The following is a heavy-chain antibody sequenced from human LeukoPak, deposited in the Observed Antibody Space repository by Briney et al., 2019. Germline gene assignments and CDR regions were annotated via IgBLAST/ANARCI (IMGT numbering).Heavy chain of an antibody. CDR3: ARGKYDILTGYSADAFDI. V-gene: IGHV3-21*01. Sequence: SVKGRFTMSRDNAKNSLYLQMNNLRAEDTAIYYCARGKYDILTGYSADAFDIWGQGTMVTVSS. J-gene: IGHJ3*02. D-gene: IGHD3-9*01.